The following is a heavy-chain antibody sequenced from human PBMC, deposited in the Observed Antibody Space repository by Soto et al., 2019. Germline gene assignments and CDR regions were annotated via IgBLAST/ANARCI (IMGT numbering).Heavy chain of an antibody. CDR3: ARDGRYGSGKRWFDP. J-gene: IGHJ5*02. Sequence: SAKVSVKASGYTFTSYGISWVRQAPGQGLEWMGWVSAYNGNTNYAQKLQGRVTMTTDTSTSTAYMELRSLRSDDTAVYYCARDGRYGSGKRWFDPWGQGTLVTVSS. D-gene: IGHD3-10*01. CDR1: GYTFTSYG. V-gene: IGHV1-18*01. CDR2: VSAYNGNT.